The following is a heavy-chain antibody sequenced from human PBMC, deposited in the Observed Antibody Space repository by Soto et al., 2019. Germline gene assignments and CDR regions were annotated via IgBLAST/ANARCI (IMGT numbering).Heavy chain of an antibody. CDR3: ANVEVRGVMGTEGMDV. Sequence: GGSLRLSCAASGFTFSSYAMSWVRQAPGKGLEWVSAISGSGGSTYYADSVKGRFTISRDNSKNTLYLQMNSLRAEDTAVYYCANVEVRGVMGTEGMDVWGQGTTVTVSS. CDR1: GFTFSSYA. CDR2: ISGSGGST. D-gene: IGHD3-10*01. J-gene: IGHJ6*02. V-gene: IGHV3-23*01.